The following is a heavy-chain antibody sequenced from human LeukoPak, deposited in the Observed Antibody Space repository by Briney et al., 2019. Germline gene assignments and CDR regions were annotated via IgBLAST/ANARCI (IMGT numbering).Heavy chain of an antibody. V-gene: IGHV4-34*01. CDR2: INHSGST. CDR1: GGSFSGHY. J-gene: IGHJ5*02. D-gene: IGHD3-10*01. CDR3: ASALWFGELELDP. Sequence: SETLSLTCAVYGGSFSGHYWSWIRQPPGKGLEWIGEINHSGSTKYNPTLKSRVTISVDMSKNQFSMKLSSVTAADTAVYYCASALWFGELELDPWGQGTLVTVSS.